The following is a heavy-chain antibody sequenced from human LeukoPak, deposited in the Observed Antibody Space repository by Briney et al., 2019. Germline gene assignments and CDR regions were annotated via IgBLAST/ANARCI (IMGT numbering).Heavy chain of an antibody. D-gene: IGHD3-22*01. CDR1: GFTFDDYA. CDR3: AKADYYDNALYY. CDR2: ISWNSGSI. Sequence: SLRLSCAASGFTFDDYAMHWVRQAPGKGLEWVSGISWNSGSIGYADSVKGRFTISRDNAKNSLYLQMNSLRAEDTALYYCAKADYYDNALYYWGQGTLVTVSS. J-gene: IGHJ4*02. V-gene: IGHV3-9*01.